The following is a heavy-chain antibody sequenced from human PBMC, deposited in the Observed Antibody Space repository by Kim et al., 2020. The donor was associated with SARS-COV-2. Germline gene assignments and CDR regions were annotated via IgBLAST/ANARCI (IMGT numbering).Heavy chain of an antibody. V-gene: IGHV4-34*01. CDR1: GGSFSGYY. D-gene: IGHD3-10*01. CDR3: ARGGARPGFMYYYGSGSWGSEWFDP. J-gene: IGHJ5*02. Sequence: SETLSLTCAVYGGSFSGYYWSWIRQPPGKGLEWIGEINHSGSTNYNPSLKSRVTISVDTSKNQFSLKLSSVTAADTAVYYCARGGARPGFMYYYGSGSWGSEWFDPWGQGTLVTVSS. CDR2: INHSGST.